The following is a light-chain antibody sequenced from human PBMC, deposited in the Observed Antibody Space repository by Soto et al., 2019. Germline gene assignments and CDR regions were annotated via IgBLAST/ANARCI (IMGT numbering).Light chain of an antibody. V-gene: IGKV3-15*01. CDR2: GAS. CDR3: QQYNNWPPIT. CDR1: QSVRTK. J-gene: IGKJ5*01. Sequence: EIVMTQSPDTLYVSPGEGATLCCRASQSVRTKLAWYQQKAGQAPRLLIYGASTRATGIPDRFSGRGSGTEFTLTISSLQSEDFSVYYCQQYNNWPPITLAQGTRLEIK.